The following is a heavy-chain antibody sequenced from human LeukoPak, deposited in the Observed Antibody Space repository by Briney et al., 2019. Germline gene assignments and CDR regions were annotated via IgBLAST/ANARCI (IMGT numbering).Heavy chain of an antibody. V-gene: IGHV3-53*01. CDR2: IYSGGST. D-gene: IGHD6-19*01. CDR1: GFTVSSNY. Sequence: GGSLRLSCAASGFTVSSNYMSWVRQAPGKGLEWVSVIYSGGSTYYADSVKGRFTISRDNSKNTLYLQMNSLRAEDTAVYYCARGHSSGWTYNWFDPWGQGTLVTVSS. J-gene: IGHJ5*02. CDR3: ARGHSSGWTYNWFDP.